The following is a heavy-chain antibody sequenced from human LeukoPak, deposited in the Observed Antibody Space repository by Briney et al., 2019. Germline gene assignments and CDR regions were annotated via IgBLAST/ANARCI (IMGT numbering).Heavy chain of an antibody. CDR3: AARPGEVAVPYDY. D-gene: IGHD2-15*01. CDR1: GFPFSTYA. CDR2: ISRGGDVT. V-gene: IGHV3-23*01. J-gene: IGHJ4*02. Sequence: GALSPSCAASGFPFSTYAMTWGRQAPGKGPGGVSLISRGGDVTYYADSVKGRFTISRDSSKNTLYLQMHSLRAEDTAVYYCAARPGEVAVPYDYWGQGTLVTVSS.